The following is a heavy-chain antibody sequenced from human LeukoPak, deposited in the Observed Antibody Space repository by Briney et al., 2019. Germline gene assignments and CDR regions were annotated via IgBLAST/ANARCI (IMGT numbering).Heavy chain of an antibody. J-gene: IGHJ4*02. V-gene: IGHV4-30-4*01. CDR2: VYYTGST. D-gene: IGHD2-15*01. CDR3: ARGSTYSPIPKY. CDR1: GGSISSGNYF. Sequence: SQTLSLTCSVSGGSISSGNYFWRWIRQPPGKGLEWIGYVYYTGSTYYNPSLKSRVTISADTSKNQFSLNLTSVTAADTALYYCARGSTYSPIPKYWGQGTPVTVSS.